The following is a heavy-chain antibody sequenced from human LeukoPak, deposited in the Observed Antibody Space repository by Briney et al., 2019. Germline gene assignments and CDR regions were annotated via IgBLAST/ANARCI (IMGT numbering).Heavy chain of an antibody. CDR2: INPNSGGT. D-gene: IGHD6-19*01. CDR3: ARVGSSGWRTEYYFDY. CDR1: GYTFTGYY. J-gene: IGHJ4*02. V-gene: IGHV1-2*06. Sequence: ASVKVSCKASGYTFTGYYMHWVRQAPGQGLEWMGRINPNSGGTNYAQKFQGRVTVTRDTSISTAYMELSRLRSDDTAVYYCARVGSSGWRTEYYFDYWGQGTLVTVSS.